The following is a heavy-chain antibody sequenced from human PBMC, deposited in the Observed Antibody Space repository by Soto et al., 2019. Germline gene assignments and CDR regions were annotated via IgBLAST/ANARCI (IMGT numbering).Heavy chain of an antibody. D-gene: IGHD1-1*01. CDR2: IYYSGST. V-gene: IGHV4-39*01. J-gene: IGHJ4*02. CDR3: ASHDLNGVDY. CDR1: GGSISRNSYY. Sequence: QMQLQESGPGLVKPSETLSLTCTVSGGSISRNSYYWGWLRQPPGKGLEWIGSIYYSGSTYYNPSLKSRVTISVDTSKNQFYLKLSSVTAADTAVYYCASHDLNGVDYWGQGTLVTVSS.